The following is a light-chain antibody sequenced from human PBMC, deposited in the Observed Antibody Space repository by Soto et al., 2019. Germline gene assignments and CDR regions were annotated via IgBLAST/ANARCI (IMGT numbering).Light chain of an antibody. Sequence: QSALTQTASVSGSPGQSITISCTGTSSDIGEYNYVSWYQHHPGKAPQLIIYEVSYRPSGVSDRFSGSKSGNTASLTISGLQAEDEAHYYCCSFAASSTLYVFGTGTKLTVL. J-gene: IGLJ1*01. CDR1: SSDIGEYNY. CDR2: EVS. CDR3: CSFAASSTLYV. V-gene: IGLV2-14*01.